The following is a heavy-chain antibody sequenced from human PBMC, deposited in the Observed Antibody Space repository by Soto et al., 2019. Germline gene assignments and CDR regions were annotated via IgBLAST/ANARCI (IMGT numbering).Heavy chain of an antibody. V-gene: IGHV3-30*18. CDR3: AKGEQSTAEYFQH. D-gene: IGHD1-26*01. J-gene: IGHJ1*01. CDR2: ISYDGSNK. CDR1: GFTFSSYG. Sequence: VQLVESGGGVVQPGRSLRLSCAASGFTFSSYGMHWVRQAPGKGLEWVAVISYDGSNKYYADSVKGRFTISRDNSKNTLYLQMNSLRAEDTAVYYCAKGEQSTAEYFQHWGQGTLVTVSS.